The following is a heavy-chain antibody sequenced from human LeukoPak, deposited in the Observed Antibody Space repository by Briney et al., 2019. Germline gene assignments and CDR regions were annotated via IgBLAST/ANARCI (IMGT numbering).Heavy chain of an antibody. CDR3: ARDGGDYGFIDY. D-gene: IGHD3-3*01. CDR2: IYRSGAS. J-gene: IGHJ4*02. Sequence: KSSETLSLTCTVLGDSISNGGYYWSWIRQPPGKGLEWIGNIYRSGASYYSPSLQSRATLSVDTSGNQFSLTMTSVTAADTAVYYCARDGGDYGFIDYWGQGTLVTVSS. CDR1: GDSISNGGYY. V-gene: IGHV4-30-2*01.